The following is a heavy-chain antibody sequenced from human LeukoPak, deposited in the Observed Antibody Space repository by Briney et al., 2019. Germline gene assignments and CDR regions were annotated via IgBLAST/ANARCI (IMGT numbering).Heavy chain of an antibody. D-gene: IGHD1-7*01. V-gene: IGHV3-74*01. CDR2: INSDGSST. CDR3: ARGGLTGTTIPYFDY. CDR1: GFTFSSYW. Sequence: GGSLRLSCAATGFTFSSYWMHWVRQAPGKGLVWVSRINSDGSSTSYADAVKGRFTISRDNAKNTLYLQMNSLRAEDTAVYYCARGGLTGTTIPYFDYWGRGTPVSVSS. J-gene: IGHJ4*02.